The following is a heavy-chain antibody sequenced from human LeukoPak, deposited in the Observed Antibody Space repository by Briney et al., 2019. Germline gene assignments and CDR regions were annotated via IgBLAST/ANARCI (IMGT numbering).Heavy chain of an antibody. CDR3: AVSLTSYDSSGYPDAFDI. D-gene: IGHD3-22*01. CDR2: IYSGGST. Sequence: GGSLRLSCAASGFTVSSNYMSWVRQAPGKGLEWVSVIYSGGSTYYADSVKGRFTISRDNSKNTLYLQMNSLRAEDTAVYYCAVSLTSYDSSGYPDAFDIWGHGTMVTVSS. V-gene: IGHV3-66*01. J-gene: IGHJ3*02. CDR1: GFTVSSNY.